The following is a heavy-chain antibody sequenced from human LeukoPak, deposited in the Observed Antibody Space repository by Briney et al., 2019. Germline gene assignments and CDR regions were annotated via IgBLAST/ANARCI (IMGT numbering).Heavy chain of an antibody. V-gene: IGHV3-23*01. CDR3: GKTTTGYSSGRYPGWPVDY. D-gene: IGHD6-19*01. J-gene: IGHJ4*02. CDR2: IFGSGGSA. CDR1: GFTFNSYA. Sequence: GGSLRLSCAASGFTFNSYAMYWVRQAPGKRLEWVSGIFGSGGSAHYADSVKGRFTISRDNSKNTVYLQMDSLRVDDTAVYYCGKTTTGYSSGRYPGWPVDYWGQGTLVTVSS.